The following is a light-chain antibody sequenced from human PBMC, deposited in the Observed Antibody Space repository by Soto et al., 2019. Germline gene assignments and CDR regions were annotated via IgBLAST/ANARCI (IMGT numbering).Light chain of an antibody. CDR1: QTFNVW. V-gene: IGKV1-5*03. Sequence: DIQMTQSPSSLSSSVGYRFTITCGASQTFNVWLAWYQQKAGKAPNLLIYKASRLESGVPSRFSGSGSETEFTLTISGLQPGDSATYYCQQYNSYSPTSGQGTKVDIK. CDR2: KAS. CDR3: QQYNSYSPT. J-gene: IGKJ1*01.